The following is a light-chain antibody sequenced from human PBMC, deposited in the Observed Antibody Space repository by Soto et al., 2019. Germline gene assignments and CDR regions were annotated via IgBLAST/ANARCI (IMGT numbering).Light chain of an antibody. CDR1: QSISIY. CDR2: AAS. V-gene: IGKV1-39*01. Sequence: DIQMTQSPSSLSASVGDRVTITCRASQSISIYLNWYQQKPVKDPKLLIYAASSLQSGVPSRFSGSGSGTDFTLTISSLQTEDFAIYYCQQSYSISYTFGQGTKLEIK. J-gene: IGKJ2*01. CDR3: QQSYSISYT.